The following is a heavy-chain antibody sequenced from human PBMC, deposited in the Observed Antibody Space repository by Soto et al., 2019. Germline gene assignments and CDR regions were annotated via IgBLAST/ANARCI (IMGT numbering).Heavy chain of an antibody. V-gene: IGHV1-58*02. CDR3: AAAEPVDTAMPSLSEFYYYGMDV. CDR1: GFTFTSSA. J-gene: IGHJ6*02. CDR2: IVVGSGNT. D-gene: IGHD5-18*01. Sequence: GASVKVSCKASGFTFTSSAMQWVRQARGQRLEWIGWIVVGSGNTNYAQKFQERVTITRDMSTSTAYMELSSLRSEDTAVYYCAAAEPVDTAMPSLSEFYYYGMDVWGQGTTVTVSS.